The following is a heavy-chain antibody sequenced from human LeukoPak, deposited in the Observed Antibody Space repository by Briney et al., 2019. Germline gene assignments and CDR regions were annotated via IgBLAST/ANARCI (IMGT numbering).Heavy chain of an antibody. CDR1: GASVSSASY. CDR2: IYNGVNT. CDR3: ARSRAFNSGAFDP. D-gene: IGHD1-26*01. J-gene: IGHJ5*02. V-gene: IGHV4-61*01. Sequence: SETLSLTYTVSGASVSSASYWTWIRQPPGKGVEWIAHIYNGVNTNYNPSLKSRVTVSVDTSKNQFSLRLNSVTAADTAVYYCARSRAFNSGAFDPWGQGSLVTVSS.